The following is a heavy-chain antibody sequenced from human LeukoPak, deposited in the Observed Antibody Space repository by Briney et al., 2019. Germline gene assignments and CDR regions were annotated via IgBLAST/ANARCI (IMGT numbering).Heavy chain of an antibody. V-gene: IGHV4-31*03. CDR3: SRGLDSRKLGY. J-gene: IGHJ4*02. CDR2: IHPSGML. D-gene: IGHD3-22*01. CDR1: GASFNSDDQY. Sequence: PSQTLSLTCTVSGASFNSDDQYWNWNRQSPGTGLEWIGSIHPSGMLYTNPSLERRVTMSRDTSKNQFSLNLNSVTAADTAVYFCSRGLDSRKLGYWGQGILVTVSS.